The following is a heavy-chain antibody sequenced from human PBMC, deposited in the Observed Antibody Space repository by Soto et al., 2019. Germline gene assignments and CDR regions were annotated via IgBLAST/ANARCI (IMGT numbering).Heavy chain of an antibody. Sequence: VQLVQSGAEVKKPGASVKVSCKTSGDSFNDYYVHWLRQAPVQGLAWMGWINANGGLTKNAQKFQGRVRRTRYTSIRTVYRELSSLRSDDTDVYYCARESGGATATLDYYYFYMDVWGKGTTVTVSS. CDR2: INANGGLT. CDR3: ARESGGATATLDYYYFYMDV. CDR1: GDSFNDYY. J-gene: IGHJ6*03. V-gene: IGHV1-2*02. D-gene: IGHD5-12*01.